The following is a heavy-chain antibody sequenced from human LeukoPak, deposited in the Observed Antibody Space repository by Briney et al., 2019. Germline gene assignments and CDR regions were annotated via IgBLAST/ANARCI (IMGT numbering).Heavy chain of an antibody. CDR2: IYYSGST. CDR3: AREMGGYDPLGL. V-gene: IGHV4-39*07. D-gene: IGHD5-12*01. CDR1: GGSISSSSYY. Sequence: SETLSLTCTVSGGSISSSSYYWGWIRQPPGKGLVCIGSIYYSGSTYYNPSLKSRVTISVDTSKNQFSLKLSSVTAADTAVYYCAREMGGYDPLGLWGQGTLVTVSS. J-gene: IGHJ4*02.